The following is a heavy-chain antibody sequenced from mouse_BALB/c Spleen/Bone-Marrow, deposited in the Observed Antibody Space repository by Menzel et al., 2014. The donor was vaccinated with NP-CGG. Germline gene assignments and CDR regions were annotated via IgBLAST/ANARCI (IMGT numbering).Heavy chain of an antibody. CDR2: ISYDGSN. Sequence: EVKLQESGPGLVKPSQSLSLTCSVTGYSITSDYYWNWIRQFPGNKLEWMGYISYDGSNHYNPSLKNRISITRDTSKNQFFLKLSSVTTEDTATYCCAREPYDGSLFDSWGQGTTLTVSS. CDR1: GYSITSDYY. D-gene: IGHD2-3*01. CDR3: AREPYDGSLFDS. J-gene: IGHJ2*01. V-gene: IGHV3-6*02.